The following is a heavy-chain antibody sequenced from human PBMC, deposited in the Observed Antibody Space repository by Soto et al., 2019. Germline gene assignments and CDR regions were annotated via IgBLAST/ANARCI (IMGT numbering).Heavy chain of an antibody. CDR1: GGSISSYY. CDR2: IYYSGST. V-gene: IGHV4-59*01. CDR3: ARYRGGSFYFDY. D-gene: IGHD1-26*01. Sequence: QVQLQESGPGLVKPSETLSLTGTVSGGSISSYYWSWIRQPPGKGLEWIGYIYYSGSTNYNPSLKSRVTISVDTAKNQFSLKLSSVTAADTAVYYCARYRGGSFYFDYWGQGTLVTVSS. J-gene: IGHJ4*02.